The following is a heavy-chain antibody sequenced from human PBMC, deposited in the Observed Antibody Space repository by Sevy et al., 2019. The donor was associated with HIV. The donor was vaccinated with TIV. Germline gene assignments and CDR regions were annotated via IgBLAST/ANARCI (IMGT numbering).Heavy chain of an antibody. CDR2: ISFGGENK. CDR1: GFTFSSYA. CDR3: ARLTSAGTWYFDS. V-gene: IGHV3-30*09. D-gene: IGHD6-13*01. Sequence: GGSLRLSCAASGFTFSSYAFYWVRQAPGKGLEWVAVISFGGENKFYADSVKGRFAVSRDNSKDTLFLQMNSLRSEDTAVYYCARLTSAGTWYFDSWGQGTMVTVSS. J-gene: IGHJ4*02.